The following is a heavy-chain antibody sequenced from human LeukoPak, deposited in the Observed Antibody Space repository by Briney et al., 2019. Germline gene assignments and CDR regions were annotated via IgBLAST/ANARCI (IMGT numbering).Heavy chain of an antibody. Sequence: PGGSLRLSCAASGFTFSSYAMHWVRQAPGKGLEWVAVISYDGSNKYYADSVKGRFTISRDNSKNTLYLQMNSLRAEDTAVYYCARDRGGDFDIDYWGQGTLVTVSS. D-gene: IGHD4-17*01. V-gene: IGHV3-30-3*01. J-gene: IGHJ4*02. CDR1: GFTFSSYA. CDR3: ARDRGGDFDIDY. CDR2: ISYDGSNK.